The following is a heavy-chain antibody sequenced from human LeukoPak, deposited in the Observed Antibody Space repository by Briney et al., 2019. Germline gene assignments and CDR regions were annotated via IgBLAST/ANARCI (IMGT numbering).Heavy chain of an antibody. Sequence: SLSLSCPASGFTSSTYALSCARTTPEKRLAWVSAISGSGGSTYYADSVKGRFTISRDNSKNTLYLQMNSLRAEDTAVYYCAKGGYYDSSGLYFDYWGQGTLVTVSS. CDR3: AKGGYYDSSGLYFDY. V-gene: IGHV3-23*01. CDR2: ISGSGGST. J-gene: IGHJ4*02. D-gene: IGHD3-22*01. CDR1: GFTSSTYA.